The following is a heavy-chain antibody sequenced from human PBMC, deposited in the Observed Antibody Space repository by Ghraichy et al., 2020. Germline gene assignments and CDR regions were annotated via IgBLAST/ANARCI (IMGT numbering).Heavy chain of an antibody. J-gene: IGHJ6*02. CDR3: ARGHSSAYSLYPAMDV. Sequence: GGSLRLSCAASGFTFSSYWMTWVRQAPGKGLEWVANIKQDGSERYYVDSVKGRFTISRANAKNSLYLQINSLRAEDTAEFYCARGHSSAYSLYPAMDVWGQGTTVTVSS. CDR1: GFTFSSYW. CDR2: IKQDGSER. D-gene: IGHD3-22*01. V-gene: IGHV3-7*01.